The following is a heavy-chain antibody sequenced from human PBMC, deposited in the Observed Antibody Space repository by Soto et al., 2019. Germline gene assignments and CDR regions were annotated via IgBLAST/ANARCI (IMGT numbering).Heavy chain of an antibody. Sequence: SLKLSCKSSGYTFTSYAIHWVRQAPGQRLEWMGWINAGNGNTKYSQKFQGRVTITRDTSASTAYMELSSLRSEDTAVYYCARGVEGASDIWGQGTMVTVSS. CDR3: ARGVEGASDI. CDR2: INAGNGNT. J-gene: IGHJ3*02. CDR1: GYTFTSYA. V-gene: IGHV1-3*01.